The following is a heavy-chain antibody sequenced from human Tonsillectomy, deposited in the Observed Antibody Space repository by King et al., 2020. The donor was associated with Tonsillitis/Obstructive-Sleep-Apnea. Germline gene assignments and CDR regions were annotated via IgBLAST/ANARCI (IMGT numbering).Heavy chain of an antibody. Sequence: VQLVESGGGLVQPGGSLRLSCSASGFTFSSYAMHWVRQAPGKGLEYVSGISSNGGSTYYADSVKGRFTISRDNSKKTLYLQMSSLRAEDPAVYYCVKADCSSTTCYTFDYWGQGTLVTVSS. CDR3: VKADCSSTTCYTFDY. J-gene: IGHJ4*02. D-gene: IGHD2-2*02. CDR2: ISSNGGST. V-gene: IGHV3-64D*06. CDR1: GFTFSSYA.